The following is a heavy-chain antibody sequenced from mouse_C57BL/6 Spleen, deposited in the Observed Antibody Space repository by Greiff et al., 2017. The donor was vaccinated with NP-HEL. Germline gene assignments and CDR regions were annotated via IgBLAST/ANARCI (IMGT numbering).Heavy chain of an antibody. Sequence: EVKLVESGGGLVQSGRSLRLSCATSGFTFSDFYMEWVRQAPGKGLEWIAASRNKANDYTTEYSASVKGRFIVSRDTSQSILYLQMNALRAEDTAIYYCARDADYSKGAMDYWGQGTSVTVSS. V-gene: IGHV7-1*01. CDR2: SRNKANDYTT. CDR1: GFTFSDFY. D-gene: IGHD2-5*01. CDR3: ARDADYSKGAMDY. J-gene: IGHJ4*01.